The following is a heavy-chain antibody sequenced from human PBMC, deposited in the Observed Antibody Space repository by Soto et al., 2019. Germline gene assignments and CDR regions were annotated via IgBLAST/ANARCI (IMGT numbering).Heavy chain of an antibody. V-gene: IGHV4-34*01. Sequence: PSETLSLTCTVSGDSVSTGYWSWIRQPPGKGLEWIGEINHSGSTNYNPSLKSRVTISVDTSKNQFSLKLSSVTAADTAVYYCARGVASVVTSYFDYWGQGTLVTVSS. CDR2: INHSGST. D-gene: IGHD2-21*02. J-gene: IGHJ4*02. CDR1: GDSVSTGY. CDR3: ARGVASVVTSYFDY.